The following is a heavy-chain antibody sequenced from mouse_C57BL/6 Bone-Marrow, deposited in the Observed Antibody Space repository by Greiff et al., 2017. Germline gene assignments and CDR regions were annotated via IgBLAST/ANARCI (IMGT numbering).Heavy chain of an antibody. CDR1: GYTFTSYW. CDR2: IDPSDSYT. D-gene: IGHD1-1*01. J-gene: IGHJ2*01. V-gene: IGHV1-69*01. CDR3: ARGYYGSSYYFDY. Sequence: VQLQQPGAELVMPGASVKLSCKASGYTFTSYWMHWVKQRPGQGLEWIGEIDPSDSYTNYKQKFKGKSTLTVDKSYSPASMQLSSLTSEDSAVYYCARGYYGSSYYFDYWCQGTTLTVSS.